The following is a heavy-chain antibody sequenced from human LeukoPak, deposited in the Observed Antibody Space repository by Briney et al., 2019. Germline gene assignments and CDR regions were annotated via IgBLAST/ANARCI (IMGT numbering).Heavy chain of an antibody. CDR1: GGTFSSYA. D-gene: IGHD5-18*01. J-gene: IGHJ3*02. CDR2: IIPIFGTA. CDR3: ARSMQLWDQGAFDN. Sequence: SVKVSCKASGGTFSSYAISWVRQAPGQGLEWMGGIIPIFGTANYAQKFQGRVTITADKSTSTAYMELSSLRSEDTAVDHCARSMQLWDQGAFDNWGQGTMVTVSS. V-gene: IGHV1-69*06.